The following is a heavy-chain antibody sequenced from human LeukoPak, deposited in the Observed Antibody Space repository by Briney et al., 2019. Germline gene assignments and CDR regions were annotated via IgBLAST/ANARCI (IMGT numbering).Heavy chain of an antibody. Sequence: GGSLRLSCAASGFTFSSYSMNWVRQAPGKGLEWVGRIKSKTDGGTTDYAAPVKGRFTISRDDSKNTLYLQMNSLKTEDTAVYYCTTEGEYSYTGGAFDIWGQGTMVTVSS. CDR1: GFTFSSYS. CDR3: TTEGEYSYTGGAFDI. J-gene: IGHJ3*02. D-gene: IGHD5-18*01. V-gene: IGHV3-15*01. CDR2: IKSKTDGGTT.